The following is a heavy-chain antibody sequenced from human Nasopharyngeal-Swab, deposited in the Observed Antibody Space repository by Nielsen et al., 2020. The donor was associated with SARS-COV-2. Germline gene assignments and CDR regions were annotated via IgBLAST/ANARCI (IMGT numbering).Heavy chain of an antibody. CDR2: INTDGRST. CDR1: GFTLSNYW. Sequence: GESLKISCAASGFTLSNYWMHWVRQAPGKGLVWVSRINTDGRSTTYADSVKGRFTISRDNAKNTLYLQMNSLRAEDTAVYYCTRGYTENYYYYGMDVWGQGTTVTVSS. V-gene: IGHV3-74*01. CDR3: TRGYTENYYYYGMDV. D-gene: IGHD2-2*02. J-gene: IGHJ6*02.